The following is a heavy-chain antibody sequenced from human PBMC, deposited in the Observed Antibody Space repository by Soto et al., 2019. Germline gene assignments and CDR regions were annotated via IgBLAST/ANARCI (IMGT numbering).Heavy chain of an antibody. Sequence: GGSLRLSCAASGFTVSSNYMSWVRQAPGKGLEWVSVIYSGGSTYYADSVKGRFTISRDNFKNTLYLQMNSLRAEDTAVYYCARNYDSTAGGAFDIWGQGTMGTVSS. V-gene: IGHV3-53*01. CDR3: ARNYDSTAGGAFDI. CDR1: GFTVSSNY. D-gene: IGHD3-22*01. CDR2: IYSGGST. J-gene: IGHJ3*02.